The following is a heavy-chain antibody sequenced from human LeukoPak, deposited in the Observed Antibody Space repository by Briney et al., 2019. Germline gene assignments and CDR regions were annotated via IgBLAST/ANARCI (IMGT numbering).Heavy chain of an antibody. J-gene: IGHJ4*02. V-gene: IGHV4-59*01. D-gene: IGHD2-8*01. CDR1: GGSISSYY. CDR3: ARGRMVYAPVDY. CDR2: IYYSGST. Sequence: ASETLSLTCTVSGGSISSYYWSWIRQPPGKGLEWIGYIYYSGSTNYNPSLKSRVAISVDTPKNQFSLKLSSVTAADTAVYYCARGRMVYAPVDYWGQGTLVTVSS.